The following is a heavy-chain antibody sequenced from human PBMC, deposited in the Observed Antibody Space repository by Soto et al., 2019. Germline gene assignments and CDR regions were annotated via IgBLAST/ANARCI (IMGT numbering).Heavy chain of an antibody. V-gene: IGHV3-9*01. J-gene: IGHJ3*02. Sequence: DVQLVESGGGLVQPGRSLRLSCAASGFTFDDYAMHWVRQAPGKGLEWVSGISWNSGSIGYADSVKGRFTISRDNAKNSLYLQMNSLRAEDTALYYCAKAKGGGRRQWLVVTAFDIWGQGTMVTVSS. CDR3: AKAKGGGRRQWLVVTAFDI. CDR2: ISWNSGSI. CDR1: GFTFDDYA. D-gene: IGHD6-19*01.